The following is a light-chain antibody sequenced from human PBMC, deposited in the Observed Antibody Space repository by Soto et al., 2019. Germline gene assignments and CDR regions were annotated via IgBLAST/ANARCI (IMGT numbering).Light chain of an antibody. V-gene: IGKV2-28*01. CDR1: QSLLYSNGYNY. J-gene: IGKJ1*01. Sequence: DIVMTQSPLSLPVTPGEPASISCRSSQSLLYSNGYNYLGWYLQKPGQSPQLLIYLGSNRASGVPDKFSGGGSGTDFTLKISRVEAEDVGVYYCMQGLQTPWTFGQGTKVEIK. CDR3: MQGLQTPWT. CDR2: LGS.